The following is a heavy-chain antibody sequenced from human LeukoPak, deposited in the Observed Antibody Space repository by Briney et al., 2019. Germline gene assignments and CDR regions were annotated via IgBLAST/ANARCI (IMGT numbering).Heavy chain of an antibody. CDR3: ARAEDRTTVVSNWFDP. D-gene: IGHD4-23*01. CDR1: GDSVSSNSAA. Sequence: QTLSLTCAISGDSVSSNSAAWNWIRQSPSRGLEWLGRTYYRSKWYNDYAVSVKSRITINPDTSKNQFSLQLNSVTPEDTAVYYCARAEDRTTVVSNWFDPWGQGTLVTVSS. CDR2: TYYRSKWYN. V-gene: IGHV6-1*01. J-gene: IGHJ5*02.